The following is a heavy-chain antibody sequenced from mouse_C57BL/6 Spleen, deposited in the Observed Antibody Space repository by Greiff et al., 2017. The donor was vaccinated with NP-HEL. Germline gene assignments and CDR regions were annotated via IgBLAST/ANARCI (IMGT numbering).Heavy chain of an antibody. Sequence: EVKLVESGGGLVKPGGSLKLSCAASGFTFSSYTMSWVRQTPEKRLEWVATISGGGGNTYYPDSVKGRFTISRDNAKNTLYLQMSSLRSEDTALYYCARHRGYSSYGWYAMDYWGQGTSVTVSS. CDR2: ISGGGGNT. J-gene: IGHJ4*01. D-gene: IGHD2-5*01. CDR3: ARHRGYSSYGWYAMDY. V-gene: IGHV5-9*01. CDR1: GFTFSSYT.